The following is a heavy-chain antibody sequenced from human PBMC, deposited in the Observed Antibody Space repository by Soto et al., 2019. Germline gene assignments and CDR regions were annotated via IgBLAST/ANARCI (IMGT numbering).Heavy chain of an antibody. J-gene: IGHJ6*03. CDR1: GGSLSEYF. CDR3: ARLGVGMGVTTCYYYYMDV. D-gene: IGHD4-17*01. Sequence: PSETLSLTSVVSGGSLSEYFWSWIRQPPGMALEWIGEINHLGSINYNPSLKSRVTMSVDTSKNQLSLKLSSVTAADTAVYYCARLGVGMGVTTCYYYYMDVWGNGTTAT. CDR2: INHLGSI. V-gene: IGHV4-34*01.